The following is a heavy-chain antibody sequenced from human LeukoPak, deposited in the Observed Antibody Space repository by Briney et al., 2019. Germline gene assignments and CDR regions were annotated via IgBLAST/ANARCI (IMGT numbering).Heavy chain of an antibody. V-gene: IGHV3-30-3*01. CDR2: ISYDGVNK. Sequence: GGSLRLSCEASGFTFSSHAIHWVRQAPGKGLEWVAFISYDGVNKHYADSVRGRFTLSRDNSKNTLYLQMNSLRAEDTAVYYCARDVSYHYSFDYWGQGTLVTVSS. CDR1: GFTFSSHA. CDR3: ARDVSYHYSFDY. J-gene: IGHJ4*02. D-gene: IGHD3-16*02.